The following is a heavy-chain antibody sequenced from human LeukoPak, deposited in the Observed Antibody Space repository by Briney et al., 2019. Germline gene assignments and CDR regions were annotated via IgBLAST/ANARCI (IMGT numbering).Heavy chain of an antibody. CDR1: GGSITSDH. CDR2: IYCSGST. V-gene: IGHV4-59*08. Sequence: PSETLSLTCTVSGGSITSDHWNWIRQPPGKGLEWIGYIYCSGSTNYNPSLKSRVTISVDTSKNQFSLKLSSVTAADTAVYYCARQTGYCSGGSCSRGWFDPWGQGTLVTVSS. J-gene: IGHJ5*02. D-gene: IGHD2-15*01. CDR3: ARQTGYCSGGSCSRGWFDP.